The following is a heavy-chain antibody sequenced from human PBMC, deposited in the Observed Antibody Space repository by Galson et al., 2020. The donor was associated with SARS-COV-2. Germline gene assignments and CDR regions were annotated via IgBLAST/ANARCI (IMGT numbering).Heavy chain of an antibody. V-gene: IGHV4-38-2*02. CDR2: IYHSGST. D-gene: IGHD3-22*01. J-gene: IGHJ4*02. CDR1: GYSISSGYY. CDR3: ARGPTPDDSSGYYWGFDY. Sequence: ASETLSLTCTVSGYSISSGYYWGWIRQPPGKGLEWIGSIYHSGSTYYNPSLKSRVTISVDTSKNQFSLKLSSVTAADTAVYYCARGPTPDDSSGYYWGFDYWGQGTLVTVSS.